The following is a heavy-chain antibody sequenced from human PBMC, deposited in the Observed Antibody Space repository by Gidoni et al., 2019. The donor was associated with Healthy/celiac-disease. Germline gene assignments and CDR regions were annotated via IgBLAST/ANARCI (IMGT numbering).Heavy chain of an antibody. V-gene: IGHV3-33*01. Sequence: QVQLVESGGGVVQPGRSLRLSCAASGFTFSSYGMHWVRQAPGKGLEWVAVIWYDGSNKYYADSVKGRFTISRDNSKNTLYLQMNSLRAEDTAVYYCARGSGSYRGYYFDYWGQGTLVTVSS. CDR3: ARGSGSYRGYYFDY. D-gene: IGHD1-26*01. CDR2: IWYDGSNK. CDR1: GFTFSSYG. J-gene: IGHJ4*02.